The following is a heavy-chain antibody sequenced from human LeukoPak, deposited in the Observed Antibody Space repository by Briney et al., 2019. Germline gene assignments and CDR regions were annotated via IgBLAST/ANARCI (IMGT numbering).Heavy chain of an antibody. CDR1: GYTFTGYY. CDR2: INPNSGGT. D-gene: IGHD3-10*01. J-gene: IGHJ5*02. Sequence: ASVKVSCKASGYTFTGYYMHWVRQAPGQGLEWMGWINPNSGGTNYARKFQGRVTMTRDTSISTAYMELSRLRSDDTAVYYCARENYYGSGSYYPNWFDPWGQGTLVTVSS. V-gene: IGHV1-2*02. CDR3: ARENYYGSGSYYPNWFDP.